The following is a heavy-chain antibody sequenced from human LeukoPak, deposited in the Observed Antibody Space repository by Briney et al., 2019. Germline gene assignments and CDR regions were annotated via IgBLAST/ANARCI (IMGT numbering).Heavy chain of an antibody. J-gene: IGHJ5*02. Sequence: SETLSLTCTVSGGSISSYYWSWIRQPPGKGLEWIGYIYYSGSTNYNPSLKSRVTISVDTSKNQFSLKLSSVTAADTAVYYCAREYDFWSGYYTGLSWFDPWGQGTLVTVSS. V-gene: IGHV4-59*12. D-gene: IGHD3-3*01. CDR3: AREYDFWSGYYTGLSWFDP. CDR1: GGSISSYY. CDR2: IYYSGST.